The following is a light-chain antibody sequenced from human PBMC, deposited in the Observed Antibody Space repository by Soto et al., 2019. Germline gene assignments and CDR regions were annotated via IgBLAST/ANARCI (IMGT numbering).Light chain of an antibody. CDR1: QSVSSY. CDR2: DAS. CDR3: QQRSNWPIT. J-gene: IGKJ5*01. Sequence: EIVLTQSPATLSLSPGERATLSCRTSQSVSSYFAWYQQKPGRAPRLLIYDASNRATGIPARFIGSGSGTDFTLTISSLEPEDFGVYYCQQRSNWPITFGQGTRLEIK. V-gene: IGKV3-11*01.